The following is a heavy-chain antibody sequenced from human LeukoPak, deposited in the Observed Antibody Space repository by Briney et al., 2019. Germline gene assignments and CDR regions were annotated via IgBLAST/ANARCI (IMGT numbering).Heavy chain of an antibody. CDR3: LSDATYYGMDV. CDR2: INPSGGST. D-gene: IGHD2-15*01. CDR1: GYTFTSYY. J-gene: IGHJ6*02. V-gene: IGHV1-46*01. Sequence: ASVKVSCKAPGYTFTSYYMHWVRQAPGQGLEWMGIINPSGGSTSYAQKFQGRVTMTRDTSTSTVYMELSSLRSEDTAVYYCLSDATYYGMDVWGQGTTVTVSS.